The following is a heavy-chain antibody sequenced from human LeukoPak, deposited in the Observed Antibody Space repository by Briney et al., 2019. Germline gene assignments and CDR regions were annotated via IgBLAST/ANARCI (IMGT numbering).Heavy chain of an antibody. J-gene: IGHJ4*02. CDR1: GFTFSSYW. CDR3: AARGYSSGWLVFDY. CDR2: INSDGSST. V-gene: IGHV3-74*01. D-gene: IGHD6-19*01. Sequence: GSLRLSCAASGFTFSSYWMHWVRQAPGKGLVWVSRINSDGSSTSYADSVKGRFTISRDNAKNTPYLQMNSLRAEDTAVYYCAARGYSSGWLVFDYWGQGTLVTVSS.